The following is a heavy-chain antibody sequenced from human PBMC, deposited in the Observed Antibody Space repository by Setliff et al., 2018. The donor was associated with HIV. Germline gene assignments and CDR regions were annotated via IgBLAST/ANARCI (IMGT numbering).Heavy chain of an antibody. Sequence: GGSLRLSCSAPGFTFSSFSMNWFRQAPGKGLEWVSYISADSTIIDYTDSVKGRFTISRDNAQSSVFLQMNSLRSEDTALYYCAKGHSASIAARGYYFDYWGQGTLVTVSS. J-gene: IGHJ4*02. CDR3: AKGHSASIAARGYYFDY. CDR1: GFTFSSFS. D-gene: IGHD6-6*01. V-gene: IGHV3-48*01. CDR2: ISADSTII.